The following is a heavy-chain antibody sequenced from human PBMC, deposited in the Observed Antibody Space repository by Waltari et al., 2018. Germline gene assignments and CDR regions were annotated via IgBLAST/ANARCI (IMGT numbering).Heavy chain of an antibody. CDR3: ARDQTSGGMDV. CDR1: GFRVSNQY. J-gene: IGHJ6*02. CDR2: IYYNERT. Sequence: EVQLVESGGGLVKPGGSLRLPCAASGFRVSNQYVSWVRQAPGKGLEWVSTIYYNERTDYADSVKGRFTISRDNAKNSLYLQMNSLRAEDTAVYYCARDQTSGGMDVWGQGTTVTVSS. V-gene: IGHV3-66*01.